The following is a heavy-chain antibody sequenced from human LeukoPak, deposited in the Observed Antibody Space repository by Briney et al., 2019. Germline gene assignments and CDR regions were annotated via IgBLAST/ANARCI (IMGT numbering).Heavy chain of an antibody. D-gene: IGHD3-10*01. J-gene: IGHJ4*02. CDR1: TNSISSGYY. CDR2: IYHSGST. V-gene: IGHV4-38-2*02. CDR3: ARDDYGSGSFGY. Sequence: SETLSLTCAVSTNSISSGYYWGWIRQAPGKGLEWIGSIYHSGSTYYNPSLKSRVTISVDTSKNQFSLKLTSVTAADTAVYYCARDDYGSGSFGYWGQGTLVTVSS.